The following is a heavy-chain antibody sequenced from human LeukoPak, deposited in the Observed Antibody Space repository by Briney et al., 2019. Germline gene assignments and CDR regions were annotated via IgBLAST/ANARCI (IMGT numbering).Heavy chain of an antibody. V-gene: IGHV3-23*01. CDR3: AKGLRGNYDY. J-gene: IGHJ4*02. D-gene: IGHD1-26*01. CDR1: GFTFNSYA. CDR2: ITDNGINT. Sequence: PGGSLRLSCAASGFTFNSYAMAWARQPPEKGLEWVSPITDNGINTYYADSVKGRFTISRDNSKSTLYLQMNSLRAEDTAVYYCAKGLRGNYDYWGQGTLVTVSS.